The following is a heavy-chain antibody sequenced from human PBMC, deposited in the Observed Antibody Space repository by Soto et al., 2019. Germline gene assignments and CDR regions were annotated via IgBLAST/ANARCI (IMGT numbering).Heavy chain of an antibody. Sequence: PSETLSLSCTVSGGSISSYYWSWIRQPPGKGLEWIGYIYYSGSTNYNPSLKSRVTISVDTSKNQFSLKLSSVTAADTALYYCARTYGRNFDYWAQGTLVTVSS. J-gene: IGHJ4*02. V-gene: IGHV4-59*01. D-gene: IGHD3-10*01. CDR3: ARTYGRNFDY. CDR1: GGSISSYY. CDR2: IYYSGST.